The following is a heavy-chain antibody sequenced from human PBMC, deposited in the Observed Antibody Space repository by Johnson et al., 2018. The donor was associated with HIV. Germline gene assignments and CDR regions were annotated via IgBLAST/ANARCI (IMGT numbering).Heavy chain of an antibody. CDR2: IYSGGST. J-gene: IGHJ3*02. Sequence: MQLVESGGGVVRPGGSLRLSCAASGFTFDDYGMSWVRQAPGKGLEWVSGIYSGGSTYYADSVKGRFTISRDNAKNSLYLQMNSLRGEDTAVYYCARDTYCSGGSCYSNAFDIWGQGTMVTVSS. D-gene: IGHD2-15*01. V-gene: IGHV3-20*04. CDR1: GFTFDDYG. CDR3: ARDTYCSGGSCYSNAFDI.